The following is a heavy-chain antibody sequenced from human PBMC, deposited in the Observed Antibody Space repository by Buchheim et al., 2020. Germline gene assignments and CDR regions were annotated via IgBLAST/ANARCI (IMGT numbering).Heavy chain of an antibody. J-gene: IGHJ3*02. Sequence: EVHLVESGGGLVQTGGSLRLSCSATGFTFDTTRMAWVRQAPGRGLECVSNIKQEGTMINYMDSVKGRFSISPDKAKNSLFLQMNSLRVEDSAIYYCTRDPAYGAFDIGGQGT. CDR1: GFTFDTTR. D-gene: IGHD2-21*01. CDR3: TRDPAYGAFDI. CDR2: IKQEGTMI. V-gene: IGHV3-7*04.